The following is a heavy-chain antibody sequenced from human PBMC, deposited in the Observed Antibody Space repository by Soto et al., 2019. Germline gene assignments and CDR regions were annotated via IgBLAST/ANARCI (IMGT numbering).Heavy chain of an antibody. Sequence: QVQLQESGPGLVKPSETLSLTCTVSGGSMTTYYWGWIRQPPGKGLEWIGYINYSGNTKYNSSLKSRVTISVDTSNNQFSLKLTSVTAADTAVYYCARAYCRDGVRCNWFDPWGQGTLVTVSS. J-gene: IGHJ5*02. V-gene: IGHV4-59*01. CDR3: ARAYCRDGVRCNWFDP. D-gene: IGHD2-15*01. CDR1: GGSMTTYY. CDR2: INYSGNT.